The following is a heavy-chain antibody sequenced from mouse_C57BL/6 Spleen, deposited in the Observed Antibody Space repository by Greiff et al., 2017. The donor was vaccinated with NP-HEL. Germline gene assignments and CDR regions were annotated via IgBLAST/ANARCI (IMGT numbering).Heavy chain of an antibody. J-gene: IGHJ1*03. V-gene: IGHV1-64*01. CDR2: IHPNSGST. CDR3: ARLLLPHWYFDV. Sequence: VQLQQSGAELVKPGASVKLSCKASGYTFTSYWMHWVKQRPGQGLEWIGMIHPNSGSTNYNEKFKSKATLTVDKSSSTAYMQLSSLTSEDSAVYYCARLLLPHWYFDVWGTGTTVTVSS. CDR1: GYTFTSYW. D-gene: IGHD1-1*01.